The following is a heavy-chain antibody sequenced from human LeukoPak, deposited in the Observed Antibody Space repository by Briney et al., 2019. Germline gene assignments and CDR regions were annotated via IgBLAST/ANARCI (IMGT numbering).Heavy chain of an antibody. V-gene: IGHV4-34*01. J-gene: IGHJ4*02. D-gene: IGHD1-26*01. CDR3: ARVMGAKAVDY. CDR2: INHSGST. CDR1: GGSFSGYY. Sequence: PSETLSLTCAVYGGSFSGYYWSWIRQPPGKGLEWIGEINHSGSTNYNPSLKSRVTISVDTSKNQFSLKLSSVTAADTAAYYCARVMGAKAVDYWGQGTLVTVSS.